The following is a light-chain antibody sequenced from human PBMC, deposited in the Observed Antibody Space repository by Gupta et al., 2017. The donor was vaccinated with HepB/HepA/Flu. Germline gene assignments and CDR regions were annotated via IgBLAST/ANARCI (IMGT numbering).Light chain of an antibody. J-gene: IGKJ1*01. V-gene: IGKV1-5*03. Sequence: SWLAWYQQKPGKAPKLLIYKASGLQSGVPSRFSGSGFETEFTLTISTLQPDDFAIYYCQQYDSYPWTFGQGTKVE. CDR1: SW. CDR2: KAS. CDR3: QQYDSYPWT.